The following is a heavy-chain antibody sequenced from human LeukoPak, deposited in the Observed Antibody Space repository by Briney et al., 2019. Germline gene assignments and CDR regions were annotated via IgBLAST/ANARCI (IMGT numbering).Heavy chain of an antibody. Sequence: PGGSLRLSCAASGFTFSSYAMSWVRQAPGKGLEWVSAISGSGGSTYYANSVKGRFTISRDNSKNTLYLQMNSLRAEDTAVYYCAKDRRDGGYLFDYWGQGTLVTVSS. V-gene: IGHV3-23*01. CDR1: GFTFSSYA. CDR2: ISGSGGST. D-gene: IGHD1-26*01. J-gene: IGHJ4*02. CDR3: AKDRRDGGYLFDY.